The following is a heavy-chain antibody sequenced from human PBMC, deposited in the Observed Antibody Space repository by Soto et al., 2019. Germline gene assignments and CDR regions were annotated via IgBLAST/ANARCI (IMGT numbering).Heavy chain of an antibody. CDR1: GFTFRTNA. J-gene: IGHJ4*02. V-gene: IGHV3-30*18. CDR2: ISYDGNNK. Sequence: QVQLVESGGGVVQPGRSLRLSCAASGFTFRTNAMHWVRQAPGKGLEWVAVISYDGNNKYYADSVKGRFTISRDNSKNTLYRQMNSLRAEDTAVYYCAKNGYISGWYGDYWGQGTLVTVSS. CDR3: AKNGYISGWYGDY. D-gene: IGHD6-19*01.